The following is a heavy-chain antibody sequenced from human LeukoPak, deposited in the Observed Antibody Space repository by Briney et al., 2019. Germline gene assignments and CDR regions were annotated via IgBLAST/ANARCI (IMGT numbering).Heavy chain of an antibody. J-gene: IGHJ4*02. V-gene: IGHV3-48*03. CDR1: GFTFSSYE. Sequence: GGSLRLSCAASGFTFSSYEMNWVRQAPGKGLEWVSYISSSGSTIYYADSVKGRFTISRDNAKNSLYLQMNSLRAEDTAAYYCARESVAAGDYWGQGTLVTVSS. CDR2: ISSSGSTI. D-gene: IGHD2-15*01. CDR3: ARESVAAGDY.